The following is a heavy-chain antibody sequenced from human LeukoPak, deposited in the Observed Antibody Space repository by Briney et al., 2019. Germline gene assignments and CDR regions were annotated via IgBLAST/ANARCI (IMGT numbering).Heavy chain of an antibody. Sequence: PGGSLRLSCAASGFTSSDHNMDWARQAPGKGLEWVGRIRNKAYSYTTEYAASVKGRFTISRDDSKNSLYLQMNSLKTEDTAVYYCARVGSEYSYVTLDPWGQGTLVTVSS. D-gene: IGHD5-18*01. CDR3: ARVGSEYSYVTLDP. CDR2: IRNKAYSYTT. V-gene: IGHV3-72*01. CDR1: GFTSSDHN. J-gene: IGHJ5*02.